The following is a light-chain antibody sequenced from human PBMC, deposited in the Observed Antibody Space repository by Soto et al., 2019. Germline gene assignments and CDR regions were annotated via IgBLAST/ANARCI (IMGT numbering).Light chain of an antibody. Sequence: EIVMTQSPATLSMSTEERAALSCRTSQSVSSYLAWYQQKPGQAPRLLIYDASNRATGIPARFSGSGSGTDFTLTISSLEPEDFAVYYCQQRSNWRITFGQGTRLEIK. CDR1: QSVSSY. CDR3: QQRSNWRIT. CDR2: DAS. V-gene: IGKV3-11*01. J-gene: IGKJ5*01.